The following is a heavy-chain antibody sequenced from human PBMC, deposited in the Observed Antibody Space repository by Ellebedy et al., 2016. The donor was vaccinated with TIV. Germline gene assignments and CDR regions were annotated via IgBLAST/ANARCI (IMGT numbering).Heavy chain of an antibody. D-gene: IGHD3-10*01. CDR1: GFTFSSAA. Sequence: GESLKISXEVSGFTFSSAAMAWVRQAPGKGLEWVATISGTGGVTDYAESVKGRFTTSRDNSRDTVSVLMNSLRVEDSATYYCAKVSGPWFLPHHALDVWGRGTMVTVSS. J-gene: IGHJ6*02. V-gene: IGHV3-23*01. CDR3: AKVSGPWFLPHHALDV. CDR2: ISGTGGVT.